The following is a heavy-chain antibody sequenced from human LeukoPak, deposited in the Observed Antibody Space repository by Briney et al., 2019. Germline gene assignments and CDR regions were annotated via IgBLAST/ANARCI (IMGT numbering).Heavy chain of an antibody. J-gene: IGHJ5*02. CDR3: ARGFDP. V-gene: IGHV3-9*01. CDR1: GFTFDDYA. CDR2: ISWNSGII. Sequence: GGSLRLSCTASGFTFDDYAMHWVRQAPGKGLGWVSGISWNSGIIGSADSVKGRFTISRDNAKNSLYLQMNSLRAEDTAVYYCARGFDPWGQGTLVTVSS.